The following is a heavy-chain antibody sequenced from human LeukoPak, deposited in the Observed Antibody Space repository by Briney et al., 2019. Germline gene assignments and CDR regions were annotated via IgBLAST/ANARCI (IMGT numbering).Heavy chain of an antibody. Sequence: ASAKVSCKASGYTFTSYGISWVRQAPGQGLEWMGWISAYNGNTNYAQKLQGRVTMTTDTSTSTAYMELRSLRSDDTAVYYCARGLSGSYGWSYYYYYMDVWGKGTTVTISS. CDR3: ARGLSGSYGWSYYYYYMDV. CDR2: ISAYNGNT. D-gene: IGHD1-26*01. V-gene: IGHV1-18*01. CDR1: GYTFTSYG. J-gene: IGHJ6*03.